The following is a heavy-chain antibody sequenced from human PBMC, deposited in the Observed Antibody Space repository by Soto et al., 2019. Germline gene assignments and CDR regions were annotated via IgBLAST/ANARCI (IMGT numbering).Heavy chain of an antibody. CDR3: ARGEGGLQLWFYPPPIHYYYGMDV. Sequence: ASVKVSCKASGYTFTSYYMHWVRQAPGQGLEWMGIINPSGGSTSYAQKFQGRVTMTRDTSTSAVYMELSSLRSEDTAVYYCARGEGGLQLWFYPPPIHYYYGMDVWGQGTTVTVSS. J-gene: IGHJ6*02. CDR1: GYTFTSYY. CDR2: INPSGGST. V-gene: IGHV1-46*01. D-gene: IGHD5-18*01.